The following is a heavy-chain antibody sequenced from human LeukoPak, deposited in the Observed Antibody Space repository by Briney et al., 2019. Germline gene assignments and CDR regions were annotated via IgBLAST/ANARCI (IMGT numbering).Heavy chain of an antibody. CDR1: GGSISSYY. CDR2: IYYSGST. D-gene: IGHD1-26*01. Sequence: SETLSLTCTVSGGSISSYYWSWIRQPPGKGLEWIGYIYYSGSTNYNPSLKSRVTMSVDTSKNQFSLKLSSVTAADTAVYYCARAPLYDSGTLYFDYWGQGTLVTVSS. J-gene: IGHJ4*02. CDR3: ARAPLYDSGTLYFDY. V-gene: IGHV4-59*12.